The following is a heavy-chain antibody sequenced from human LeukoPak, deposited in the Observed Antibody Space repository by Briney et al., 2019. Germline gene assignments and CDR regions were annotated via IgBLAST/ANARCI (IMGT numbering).Heavy chain of an antibody. Sequence: ASVKVSCKASGYTFTGYYMHWVRQAPGQGLEWMGWINPDSGGTNYAQKFQGRVTMTRDTSISTAYMELSRLRSDDTAVYYCAREGLVPRNWFDPWGQGTLVTVSS. CDR1: GYTFTGYY. CDR2: INPDSGGT. V-gene: IGHV1-2*02. D-gene: IGHD2-2*01. CDR3: AREGLVPRNWFDP. J-gene: IGHJ5*02.